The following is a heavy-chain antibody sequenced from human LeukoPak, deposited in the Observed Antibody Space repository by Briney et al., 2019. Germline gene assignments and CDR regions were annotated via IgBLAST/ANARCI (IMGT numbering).Heavy chain of an antibody. Sequence: GESLTLSWTASGFSLSSYEKNWARLPPGKGLEWVSFISSGGRTICYADSAKGRFTISRDDAKNSLYLQMNSLRAEDTAVYYCARGGNIGYKYNAFDVWGQGTMVTVSS. CDR1: GFSLSSYE. CDR3: ARGGNIGYKYNAFDV. D-gene: IGHD2/OR15-2a*01. J-gene: IGHJ3*01. CDR2: ISSGGRTI. V-gene: IGHV3-48*03.